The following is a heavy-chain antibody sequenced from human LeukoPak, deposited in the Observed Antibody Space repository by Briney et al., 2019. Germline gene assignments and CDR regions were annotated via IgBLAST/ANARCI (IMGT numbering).Heavy chain of an antibody. CDR2: IKQDGSEK. CDR1: GFTFSSYW. Sequence: PGGSLRLSCAASGFTFSSYWMSWVRQAPGKGLEWVANIKQDGSEKYYVDSMKGRFTISRDNAKNSLYLQMNSLRAEDTAVYYCARVLFYYDSSGYYSPYYFDYWGQGTLVTVSS. CDR3: ARVLFYYDSSGYYSPYYFDY. V-gene: IGHV3-7*04. J-gene: IGHJ4*02. D-gene: IGHD3-22*01.